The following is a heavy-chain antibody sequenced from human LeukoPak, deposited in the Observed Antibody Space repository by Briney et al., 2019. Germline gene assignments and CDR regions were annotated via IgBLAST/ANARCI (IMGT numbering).Heavy chain of an antibody. Sequence: ASVKVSCKASGHTFTTYYVHLVRRAPGQGLEWMGVINPSGDGTNYPQRFQGRVTLTRDTSTSTVYMELSSLRSEDTAIYYCAKETPNTGWFGPWGQGTLVTVSS. CDR3: AKETPNTGWFGP. CDR2: INPSGDGT. CDR1: GHTFTTYY. V-gene: IGHV1-46*01. J-gene: IGHJ5*02. D-gene: IGHD1-14*01.